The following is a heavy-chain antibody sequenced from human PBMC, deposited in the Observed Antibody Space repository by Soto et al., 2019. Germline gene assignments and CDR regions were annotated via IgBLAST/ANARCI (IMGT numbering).Heavy chain of an antibody. CDR1: GYTFTVYG. CDR2: ISAYNGNT. J-gene: IGHJ5*02. V-gene: IGHV1-18*01. Sequence: ASVKGSCKASGYTFTVYGVSWGRQAPGQGLEWMGWISAYNGNTNYAQKIQGRVTMTTDTSTSTAYMELRSLRSDDTAVYYCARDLRPEDIVVVPAAIWFDPWGQGTLVTVSS. D-gene: IGHD2-2*02. CDR3: ARDLRPEDIVVVPAAIWFDP.